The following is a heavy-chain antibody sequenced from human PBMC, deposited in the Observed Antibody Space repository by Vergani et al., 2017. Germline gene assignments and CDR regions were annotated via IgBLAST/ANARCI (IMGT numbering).Heavy chain of an antibody. CDR3: TTIIGAAVATFDY. CDR1: GFTFSNAW. D-gene: IGHD6-13*01. V-gene: IGHV3-15*01. J-gene: IGHJ4*02. CDR2: IKSKTDGGTT. Sequence: EVQLVESGGGLVKPGGSLRLSCAASGFTFSNAWMSWVRQAPGKGLEWVGRIKSKTDGGTTDYAAPVKGRFTISSDDSKNTLYLKMNSLKTEDTAVYYCTTIIGAAVATFDYWGQGTLVTVSS.